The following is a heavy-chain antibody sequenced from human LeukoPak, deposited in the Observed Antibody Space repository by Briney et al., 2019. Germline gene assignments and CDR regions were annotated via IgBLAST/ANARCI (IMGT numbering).Heavy chain of an antibody. CDR3: ARTLTYDAWIAHTPRLSVPGDY. Sequence: SETLSLTCTVSGASISGSNYYWGWIRQPPGKGLEWIGSIYYSGSTYYNPSLKSRVTISAETSKNQFSLKLSSVTAADTGVYYCARTLTYDAWIAHTPRLSVPGDYWGQGTLVTVSS. D-gene: IGHD3-3*01. J-gene: IGHJ4*02. CDR2: IYYSGST. V-gene: IGHV4-39*01. CDR1: GASISGSNYY.